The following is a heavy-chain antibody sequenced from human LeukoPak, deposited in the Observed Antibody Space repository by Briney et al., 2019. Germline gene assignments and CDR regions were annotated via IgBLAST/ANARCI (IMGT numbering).Heavy chain of an antibody. CDR3: ARSQTRLLWFGQLFFDY. D-gene: IGHD3-10*01. CDR2: IYSGGST. Sequence: GGSLRLSCAASGFTVSSNYMSWVRQAPGKGLEWVSVIYSGGSTYYADSVKGRFTISRDNSKNTLYLQMNSLRAEDTAVYYCARSQTRLLWFGQLFFDYWGQGTLVTVSS. J-gene: IGHJ4*02. CDR1: GFTVSSNY. V-gene: IGHV3-66*01.